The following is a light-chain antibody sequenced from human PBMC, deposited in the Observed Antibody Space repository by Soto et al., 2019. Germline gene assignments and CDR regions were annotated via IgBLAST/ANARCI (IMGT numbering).Light chain of an antibody. CDR2: SNS. Sequence: QLVLTQPTSASGTPGQRVTISCSGSSSNIGTNTVNWYQQLPETAPKLLIYSNSQRPSGVPDRFSGSKSGTSASLAISGLQSEDEADYYCAAWDDSLTGHVVFGGGTKVTVL. CDR3: AAWDDSLTGHVV. J-gene: IGLJ2*01. V-gene: IGLV1-44*01. CDR1: SSNIGTNT.